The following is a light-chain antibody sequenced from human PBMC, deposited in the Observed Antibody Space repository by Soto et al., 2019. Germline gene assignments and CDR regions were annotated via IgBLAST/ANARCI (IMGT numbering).Light chain of an antibody. V-gene: IGKV3-20*01. CDR3: QQCATSPLT. Sequence: EIVLTQSPGTLSLSPGERATLSCRASQSMSNNYVAWYQQKPGQPPRLLIHDASNRATGIPDRFSGSGSGTDFTLTISRLEPEDFAVYYCQQCATSPLTFGQGTKVDIK. J-gene: IGKJ1*01. CDR1: QSMSNNY. CDR2: DAS.